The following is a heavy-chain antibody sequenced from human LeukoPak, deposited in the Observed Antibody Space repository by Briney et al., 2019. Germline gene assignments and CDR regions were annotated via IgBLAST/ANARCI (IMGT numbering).Heavy chain of an antibody. J-gene: IGHJ4*02. CDR3: ARSSRPFDY. CDR2: IYYSGST. D-gene: IGHD2-2*01. Sequence: PSETLSLTCAVSGGSISSGGYSWSWIRQPPGKGLEWIGYIYYSGSTNYNPSLKSRVTISVDTSKNQFSLKLSSVTAADTAVYYCARSSRPFDYWGQGTLVTVSS. V-gene: IGHV4-61*08. CDR1: GGSISSGGYS.